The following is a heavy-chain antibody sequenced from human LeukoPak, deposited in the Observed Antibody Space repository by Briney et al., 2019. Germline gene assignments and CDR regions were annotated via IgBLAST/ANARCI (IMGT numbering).Heavy chain of an antibody. CDR1: GFTFSSHS. CDR3: AKGTASDYLLDY. D-gene: IGHD4-17*01. J-gene: IGHJ4*02. CDR2: ISSGSSYI. Sequence: RGSLRLSCAASGFTFSSHSMNWVRQAPGKGLEWVSSISSGSSYIYYADSVKGRYTISRDNAKNSLYLQMNSLRAEDTAVYYCAKGTASDYLLDYWGQGTLVTVSS. V-gene: IGHV3-21*01.